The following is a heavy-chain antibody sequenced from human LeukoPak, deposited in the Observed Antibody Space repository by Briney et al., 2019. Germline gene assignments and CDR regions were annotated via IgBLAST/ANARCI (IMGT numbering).Heavy chain of an antibody. Sequence: GGSLRLSCAASGFTFSSYAMHWVRQAPGKGREYVSASSSNGGSTYYANSVKGRFPICRDNSKNTLYLQMGSLRAEDMAVYYCAREGGSGSYWFDYWGQGTLVTVSS. V-gene: IGHV3-64*01. J-gene: IGHJ4*02. D-gene: IGHD3-10*01. CDR2: SSSNGGST. CDR3: AREGGSGSYWFDY. CDR1: GFTFSSYA.